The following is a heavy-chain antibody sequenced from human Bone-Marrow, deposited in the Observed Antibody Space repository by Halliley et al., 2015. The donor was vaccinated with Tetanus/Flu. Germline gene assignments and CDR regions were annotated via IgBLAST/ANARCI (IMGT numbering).Heavy chain of an antibody. D-gene: IGHD3-10*01. J-gene: IGHJ4*02. V-gene: IGHV3-30*03. CDR2: ISSDGRNE. CDR3: ARSNY. Sequence: APGKGLEWVEVISSDGRNEYYADSVKGRFTISRDNSKNTMYLEMLSLRPEETAVYYCARSNYWGQGTLVTVSS.